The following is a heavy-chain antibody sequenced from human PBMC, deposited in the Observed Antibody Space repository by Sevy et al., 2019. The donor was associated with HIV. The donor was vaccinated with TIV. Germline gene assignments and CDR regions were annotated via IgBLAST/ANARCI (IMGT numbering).Heavy chain of an antibody. CDR3: GTDILTWGGGY. Sequence: SETLSLTCTVSGGSISSSSYYWGWIRQPPGKGLEWIGSIYYSGSTYYNPSLKSRVTISVDTSKNQFSLKLSSVTAADTAVYYCGTDILTWGGGYWGQGTLVTVSS. J-gene: IGHJ4*02. V-gene: IGHV4-39*01. CDR1: GGSISSSSYY. D-gene: IGHD3-16*01. CDR2: IYYSGST.